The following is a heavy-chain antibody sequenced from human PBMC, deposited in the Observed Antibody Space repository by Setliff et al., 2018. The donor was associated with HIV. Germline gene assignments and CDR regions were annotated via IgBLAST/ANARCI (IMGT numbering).Heavy chain of an antibody. CDR3: ARAPGAYYYDSSGYPIGIRFDY. J-gene: IGHJ4*02. CDR2: IYNSEMI. D-gene: IGHD3-22*01. CDR1: GASISSGT. V-gene: IGHV4-59*08. Sequence: ETLSLTCIVSGASISSGTWSWIRQPPGKGLQWIGFIYNSEMINYNPSLKSRVTISVDTSKNQFSLKLSSVTAADTAVYYCARAPGAYYYDSSGYPIGIRFDYWGQGTLVTVSS.